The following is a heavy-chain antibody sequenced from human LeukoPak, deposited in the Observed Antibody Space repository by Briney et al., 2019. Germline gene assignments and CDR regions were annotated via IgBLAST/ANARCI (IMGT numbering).Heavy chain of an antibody. J-gene: IGHJ4*02. CDR3: ARDRGGSWGKGPEVGLFDY. D-gene: IGHD1-26*01. Sequence: SETLSLTCAVSGGSISSGGYSWSWIRQPPGKGLEWIGYIYHSGSTYYNPSLKSRVTISVDRSKNQFSLKLSSVTAADTAVYYCARDRGGSWGKGPEVGLFDYWGQGTLVTVSS. CDR1: GGSISSGGYS. V-gene: IGHV4-30-2*01. CDR2: IYHSGST.